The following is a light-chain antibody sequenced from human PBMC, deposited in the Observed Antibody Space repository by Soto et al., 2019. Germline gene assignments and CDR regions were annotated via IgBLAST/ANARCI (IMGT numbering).Light chain of an antibody. CDR2: GAS. Sequence: VITQSPDTLSLSPGERATLSCRASQSVSSYLAWYQQKPGQAPRLLIYGASTRATGIPARFSGSGSGTDFTFTISRLQPEDIATYYCQQYENLPTFGQGTRLEIK. V-gene: IGKV3-15*01. J-gene: IGKJ5*01. CDR3: QQYENLPT. CDR1: QSVSSY.